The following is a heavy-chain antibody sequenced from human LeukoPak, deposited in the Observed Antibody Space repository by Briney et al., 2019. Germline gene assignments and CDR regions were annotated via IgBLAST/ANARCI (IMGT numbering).Heavy chain of an antibody. Sequence: SVKVSCKASGGTFSSYAISWVRQAPGKGLEWMGRIIPILGIANYAQKLQGRVTITADKSTSTAYMELSSLRSEDTAVYYCAREGQYYYDSSGYYPIDYWGQGTLVTVSS. J-gene: IGHJ4*02. CDR1: GGTFSSYA. V-gene: IGHV1-69*04. CDR2: IIPILGIA. D-gene: IGHD3-22*01. CDR3: AREGQYYYDSSGYYPIDY.